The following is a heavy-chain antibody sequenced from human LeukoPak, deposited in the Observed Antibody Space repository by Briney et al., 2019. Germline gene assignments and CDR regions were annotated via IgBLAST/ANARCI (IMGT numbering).Heavy chain of an antibody. Sequence: SETLSLTCDVYGGSFSGYYWSWIRQPPGKGLEWIGEINHSGSTNYNPSLKSRVTISVDTSKNQFSLKLSSVTAADTAVYYCARGLSDCSGGSCYPLLPDYWGQGTLVTVSS. CDR1: GGSFSGYY. D-gene: IGHD2-15*01. J-gene: IGHJ4*02. CDR2: INHSGST. CDR3: ARGLSDCSGGSCYPLLPDY. V-gene: IGHV4-34*01.